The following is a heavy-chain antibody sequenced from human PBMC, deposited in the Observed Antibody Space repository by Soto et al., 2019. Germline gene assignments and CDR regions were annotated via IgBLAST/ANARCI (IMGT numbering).Heavy chain of an antibody. CDR3: ARGSAAAGTSDY. D-gene: IGHD6-13*01. CDR2: IYYSGST. V-gene: IGHV4-61*01. CDR1: GGSVSSGSYY. J-gene: IGHJ4*02. Sequence: QVQLQESGPGLVKPSETLSLTCTVSGGSVSSGSYYWSWIRQPPGKGLEWIGYIYYSGSTNYNPPLKSRVTISVDTSKNQFSLKLSSVTAADTAVYYCARGSAAAGTSDYWGQGTLVTVSS.